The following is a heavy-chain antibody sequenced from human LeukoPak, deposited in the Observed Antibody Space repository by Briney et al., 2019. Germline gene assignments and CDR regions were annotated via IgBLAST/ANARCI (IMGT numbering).Heavy chain of an antibody. CDR1: GYTFTGYY. CDR3: AQTGNVWGSYRPPVY. V-gene: IGHV1-69*13. J-gene: IGHJ4*02. D-gene: IGHD3-16*02. Sequence: SVKVSCKASGYTFTGYYMHWVRQAPGQGLEWMGGIIPIFGTANYAQKFQGRVTITADESTSTAYMELSSLRSEDTAVYYCAQTGNVWGSYRPPVYWGQGTLVTVSS. CDR2: IIPIFGTA.